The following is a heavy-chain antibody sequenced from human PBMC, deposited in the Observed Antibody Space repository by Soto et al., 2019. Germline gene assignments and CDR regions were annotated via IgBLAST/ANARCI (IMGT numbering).Heavy chain of an antibody. D-gene: IGHD2-8*01. V-gene: IGHV6-1*01. Sequence: SPSLSLTCVISWDSVSTNTATWDWIRQSPSRGLEWLGRTYYRSKWYNDYAVSVKSRITINPDTSNNQLSLQLNSVTPDDTAVYYCARLIGNSWLDSWGQGTLVTSPQ. CDR1: WDSVSTNTAT. J-gene: IGHJ5*01. CDR2: TYYRSKWYN. CDR3: ARLIGNSWLDS.